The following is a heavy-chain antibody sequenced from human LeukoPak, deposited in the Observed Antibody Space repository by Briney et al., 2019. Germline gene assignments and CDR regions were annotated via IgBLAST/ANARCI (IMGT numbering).Heavy chain of an antibody. CDR3: ARSKSIAAAGRAGFDP. CDR1: GXSISSGGYY. J-gene: IGHJ5*02. D-gene: IGHD6-13*01. CDR2: IYYSGST. Sequence: SETLSLTCTVSGXSISSGGYYWSWIRQHPGKGLEWIRYIYYSGSTYYNPSLKSRVTISVDTSKNQFSLKLSSVTAADTAVYYCARSKSIAAAGRAGFDPWGQGTLVTVSS. V-gene: IGHV4-31*03.